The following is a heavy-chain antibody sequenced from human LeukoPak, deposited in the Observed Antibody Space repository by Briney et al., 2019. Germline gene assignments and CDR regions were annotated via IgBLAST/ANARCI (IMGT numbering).Heavy chain of an antibody. CDR1: GFTFSKYA. Sequence: PGGSLRLSCAASGFTFSKYAMTWVRQGPGKGLEWVSGISVSGGSTNYADSVKGRFTISRDNSKNTLYLQMNSLRAKDTAVYYCAKSNYFDSGGYYFFDYWGQGTLVTVSS. CDR3: AKSNYFDSGGYYFFDY. CDR2: ISVSGGST. V-gene: IGHV3-23*01. J-gene: IGHJ4*02. D-gene: IGHD3-22*01.